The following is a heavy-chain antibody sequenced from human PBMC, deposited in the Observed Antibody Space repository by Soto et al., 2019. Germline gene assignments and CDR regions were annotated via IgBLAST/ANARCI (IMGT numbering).Heavy chain of an antibody. D-gene: IGHD5-18*01. V-gene: IGHV1-69*12. CDR3: ASVDTAISYYYYGMDV. CDR1: GGTFSSYA. Sequence: QVQLVQSGAEVKKPGSSVKVSCKASGGTFSSYAISWVRQAPGQGLEWRGGIIPIFGTANYAQKFQGRVTITADESTSTAYMELSSLRSEDTAVYYCASVDTAISYYYYGMDVWGQGTTVTVSS. J-gene: IGHJ6*02. CDR2: IIPIFGTA.